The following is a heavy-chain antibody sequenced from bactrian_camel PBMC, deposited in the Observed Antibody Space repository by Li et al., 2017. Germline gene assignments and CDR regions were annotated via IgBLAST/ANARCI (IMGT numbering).Heavy chain of an antibody. Sequence: QLVESGGGSVQAGGSLRLSCSYSRYTHSTYFMAWFRQVPGVGREGVAVLYTGGGTTYYADSVKGRFTISEDTAANTQYLQMNSLKPEDTAMYYCAGSGYRSFRLLVGGLVGLEYGMDYWGNGTQVTVS. CDR2: LYTGGGTT. D-gene: IGHD3*01. CDR1: RYTHSTYF. V-gene: IGHV3S28*01. J-gene: IGHJ7*01.